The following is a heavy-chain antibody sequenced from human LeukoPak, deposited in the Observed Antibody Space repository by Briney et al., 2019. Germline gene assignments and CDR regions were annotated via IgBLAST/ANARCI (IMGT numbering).Heavy chain of an antibody. CDR2: ISGSGGST. V-gene: IGHV3-23*01. CDR1: GFTFSSYA. CDR3: AKDEARPGAAAGTTFDY. D-gene: IGHD6-13*01. J-gene: IGHJ4*02. Sequence: GGSLRLSCAASGFTFSSYAMSWVRQAPGKGREWVSAISGSGGSTYYADSVKGRFTISRDNSKNTLYLQMNSLRAEDTAVYYCAKDEARPGAAAGTTFDYWGQGTLVTVSS.